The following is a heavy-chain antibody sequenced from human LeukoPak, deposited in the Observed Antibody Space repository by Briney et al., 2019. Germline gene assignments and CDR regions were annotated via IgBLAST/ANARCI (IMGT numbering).Heavy chain of an antibody. J-gene: IGHJ6*02. V-gene: IGHV4-34*01. CDR1: GGSFSGYY. Sequence: PSETLSLTCAVYGGSFSGYYWSWIRQPPGKGLEWIGEINHSGSTNYNPSLKSRVTISVDTSKNQFSLKLSSVTAADTAVYYCARGCYGQVVVAASPESMTSGPSRGTGTGYGMDVWGQGTTVTVSS. CDR3: ARGCYGQVVVAASPESMTSGPSRGTGTGYGMDV. CDR2: INHSGST. D-gene: IGHD2-15*01.